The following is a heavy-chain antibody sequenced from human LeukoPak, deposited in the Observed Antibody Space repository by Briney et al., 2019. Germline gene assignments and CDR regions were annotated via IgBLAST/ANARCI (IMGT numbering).Heavy chain of an antibody. V-gene: IGHV3-33*01. CDR1: GFTFSSYG. CDR2: IWYDGRTK. CDR3: AREWGRIAVAGGPGY. D-gene: IGHD6-19*01. J-gene: IGHJ4*02. Sequence: PGGSLRLSRAASGFTFSSYGMHWVRQAPGKGLEWVALIWYDGRTKFHADSVKGRFTISRDNSANTLYLQMSSLRVEDTAVYYCAREWGRIAVAGGPGYWGQGALVTVSS.